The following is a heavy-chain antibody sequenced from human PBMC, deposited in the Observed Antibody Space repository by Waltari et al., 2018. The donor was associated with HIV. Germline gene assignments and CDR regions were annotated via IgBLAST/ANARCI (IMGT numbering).Heavy chain of an antibody. J-gene: IGHJ4*02. D-gene: IGHD1-1*01. Sequence: EVQLVESGGGLVQPGGSLRLSCAASGFTFSSYSMNWVRQAPGKGLECVSYISSSSSTIYYADSVKGRFTISRDNAKNSLYLQMNSLRAVDTAVYYCARVQTRWTRYFDYWGQGTLVTVSS. CDR3: ARVQTRWTRYFDY. CDR2: ISSSSSTI. CDR1: GFTFSSYS. V-gene: IGHV3-48*01.